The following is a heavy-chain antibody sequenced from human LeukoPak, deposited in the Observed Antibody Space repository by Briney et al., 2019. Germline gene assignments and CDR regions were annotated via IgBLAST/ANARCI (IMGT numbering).Heavy chain of an antibody. CDR1: GFSISSGYY. V-gene: IGHV4-38-2*01. CDR3: AGYYASGVSAYDYFGMDV. CDR2: MSHNRGT. D-gene: IGHD3-10*01. Sequence: SETLSLTCAVSGFSISSGYYWGWIRQPPGKGLEWIGSMSHNRGTYYSSSLKSRVTISMDTSKNQFSLRLSSVTAADTAVYYCAGYYASGVSAYDYFGMDVWGKGTTVTVSS. J-gene: IGHJ6*04.